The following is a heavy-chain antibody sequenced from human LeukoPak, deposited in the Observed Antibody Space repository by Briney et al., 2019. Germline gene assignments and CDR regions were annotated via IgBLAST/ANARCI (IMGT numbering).Heavy chain of an antibody. V-gene: IGHV4-34*01. J-gene: IGHJ6*02. Sequence: SETLSLTCAVYGGSFSGYYWSWIRQPPGKGLEWIGEINHSGSTNYNPSLKSRVTISVDTSKNQFSLKLSSVTAADTAVYYCARGSINGPATPRNYYYYYYGMDVWGQGTTVTVSS. CDR3: ARGSINGPATPRNYYYYYYGMDV. CDR2: INHSGST. CDR1: GGSFSGYY. D-gene: IGHD1-7*01.